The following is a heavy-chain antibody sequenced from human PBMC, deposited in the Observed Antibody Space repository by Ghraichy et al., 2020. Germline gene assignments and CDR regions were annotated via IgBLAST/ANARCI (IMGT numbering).Heavy chain of an antibody. CDR1: GFTFSSHW. D-gene: IGHD4-11*01. CDR3: ARQYSNYGD. V-gene: IGHV3-7*01. J-gene: IGHJ4*02. Sequence: GGSLRLSCAASGFTFSSHWMSWVRQAPGKGLEWVANIKQDGSEKYYVDSVKGRFTISRDNAKNSLYLQMNSLRAKDTAVYYCARQYSNYGDWGQGTLVTVSS. CDR2: IKQDGSEK.